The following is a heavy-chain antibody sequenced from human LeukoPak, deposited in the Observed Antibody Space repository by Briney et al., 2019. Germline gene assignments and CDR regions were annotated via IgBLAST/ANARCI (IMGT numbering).Heavy chain of an antibody. Sequence: GGSLRLSCAASGGFTFFNHAMGWVRQAPGKGLEWVSSVINTGTSTYYADSVKGRFTVSRDNSKNTLYLQMTSLRAEDAALYYCAKDRGYPRRGFDYWGRGTPVTVSS. CDR1: GGFTFFNHA. CDR3: AKDRGYPRRGFDY. J-gene: IGHJ4*02. CDR2: VINTGTST. D-gene: IGHD3-10*01. V-gene: IGHV3-23*01.